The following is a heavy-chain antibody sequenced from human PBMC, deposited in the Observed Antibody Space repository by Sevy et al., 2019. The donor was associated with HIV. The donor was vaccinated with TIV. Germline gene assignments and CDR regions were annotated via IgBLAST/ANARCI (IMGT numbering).Heavy chain of an antibody. Sequence: GGSLRLSCAASGFTFSEFGMHWVRQAPGKGLEWVGFLSYDGSNNYYADSVKGRFTISRDNSKNTLYLQMNSLRAEDTAVYYCARDLGQEQWLVRGNWFDPWGQGTLVTVSS. CDR1: GFTFSEFG. V-gene: IGHV3-30*04. D-gene: IGHD6-19*01. J-gene: IGHJ5*02. CDR2: LSYDGSNN. CDR3: ARDLGQEQWLVRGNWFDP.